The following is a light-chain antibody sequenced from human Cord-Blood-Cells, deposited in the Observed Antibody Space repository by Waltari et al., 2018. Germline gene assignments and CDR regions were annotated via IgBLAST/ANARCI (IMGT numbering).Light chain of an antibody. J-gene: IGKJ4*01. CDR2: DAS. Sequence: DIQMTQSPSTLSASVGDRVTITCRASQSISSWLAWYQQKPGKAPKLRIYDASSLESGVATRFSGSGSGTELTLTISSLQPDDVATYYGQQYNSYLTCGGGTKVEIK. V-gene: IGKV1-5*01. CDR1: QSISSW. CDR3: QQYNSYLT.